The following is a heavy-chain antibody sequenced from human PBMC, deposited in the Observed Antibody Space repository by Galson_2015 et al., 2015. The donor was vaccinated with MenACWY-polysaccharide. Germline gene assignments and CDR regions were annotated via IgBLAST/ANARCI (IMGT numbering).Heavy chain of an antibody. D-gene: IGHD6-19*01. CDR1: GDSVSGNSVA. CDR2: TYFRSKWYS. J-gene: IGHJ4*02. CDR3: ARGLAVTGYYFDY. Sequence: AISGDSVSGNSVAWNWIRQSPSRGLEWLGRTYFRSKWYSDYAESVKSRISINADTSKYQFSLQLNSVTPEDTAVYYCARGLAVTGYYFDYWGQGTLVTVSS. V-gene: IGHV6-1*01.